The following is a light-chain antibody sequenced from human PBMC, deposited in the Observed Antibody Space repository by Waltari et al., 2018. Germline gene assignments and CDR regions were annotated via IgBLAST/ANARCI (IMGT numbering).Light chain of an antibody. J-gene: IGKJ1*01. CDR1: QSVVSNY. CDR2: GAS. V-gene: IGKV3-20*01. CDR3: QHYGGSLWT. Sequence: DIVLTQSPGTLSLSPGEGATVSCRASQSVVSNYLAWYQQKPGQAPRLLIYGASSRDTGIPDRFSGSGSGTGFTLTISGLEPEDFAVYYCQHYGGSLWTFGQGTKVEIK.